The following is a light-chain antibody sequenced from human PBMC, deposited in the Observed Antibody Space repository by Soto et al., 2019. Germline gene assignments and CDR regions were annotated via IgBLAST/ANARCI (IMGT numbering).Light chain of an antibody. CDR3: QQYNSWPLT. CDR2: DIF. V-gene: IGKV3D-15*01. CDR1: QSVSSSY. J-gene: IGKJ4*01. Sequence: EIVLTQSPGTLSLSPGERATFSCRASQSVSSSYLAWYQQKPGQAPRLVIYDIFTRATGVPTRISGSGSGTEFTLTISSLQSEDFAVYYCQQYNSWPLTFGGGTKVDIK.